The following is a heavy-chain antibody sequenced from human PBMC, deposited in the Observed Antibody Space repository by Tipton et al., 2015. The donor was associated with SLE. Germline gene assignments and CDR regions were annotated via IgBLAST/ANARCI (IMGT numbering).Heavy chain of an antibody. CDR1: GFTVSSNY. CDR3: ARTKGGHTFDY. V-gene: IGHV3-53*05. D-gene: IGHD3-16*01. CDR2: IYSGGST. J-gene: IGHJ4*02. Sequence: SLRLSCAASGFTVSSNYMSWVRQAPGKGLEWVSVIYSGGSTYYADSVKGRFTISRDNSKNTLYLQMNSLRAEDTAVYYCARTKGGHTFDYWGQGTLVTVSS.